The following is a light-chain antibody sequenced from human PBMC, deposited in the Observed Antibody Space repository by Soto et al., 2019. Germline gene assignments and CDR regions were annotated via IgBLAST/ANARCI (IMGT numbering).Light chain of an antibody. CDR1: QRISSY. V-gene: IGKV1-39*01. CDR3: QQSYSTPYT. J-gene: IGKJ2*01. Sequence: DIHMTQCQSSLSASVGDRGTITCRASQRISSYLNWYQQKPVKAPKLLIYAASSLQSEVTSRFSGSGSGTDFTLTISSLQPEDCATHYLQQSYSTPYTCGQGTKLEIK. CDR2: AAS.